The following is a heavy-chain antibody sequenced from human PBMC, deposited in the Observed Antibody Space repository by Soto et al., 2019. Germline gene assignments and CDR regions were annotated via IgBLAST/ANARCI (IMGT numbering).Heavy chain of an antibody. CDR2: IYYSGST. CDR1: GGSISSGGYY. Sequence: QVQLQESGPGLVKPSQTLSLTCTVSGGSISSGGYYWSWIRQHPGKGLECIGYIYYSGSTYYNPSLKSRVTISVDTSKNQFSLKLSSVTAADTAVYYCARETPLSSSWYFDYWGQGTLVTVSS. V-gene: IGHV4-31*03. D-gene: IGHD6-13*01. CDR3: ARETPLSSSWYFDY. J-gene: IGHJ4*02.